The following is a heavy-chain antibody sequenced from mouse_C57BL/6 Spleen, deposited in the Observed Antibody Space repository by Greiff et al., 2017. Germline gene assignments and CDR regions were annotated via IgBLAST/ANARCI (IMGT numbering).Heavy chain of an antibody. CDR2: ISNGGGST. D-gene: IGHD3-3*01. CDR1: GFTFSDYY. J-gene: IGHJ2*01. V-gene: IGHV5-12*01. Sequence: EVMLVESGGGLVQPGGSLKLSCAASGFTFSDYYMYWVRQTPEKRLEWVAYISNGGGSTYYPDTVKGRFTISRDNAKNTLYLQMSRLKSEDTAMYYCARRRGYFGYWGQGTTLTVSS. CDR3: ARRRGYFGY.